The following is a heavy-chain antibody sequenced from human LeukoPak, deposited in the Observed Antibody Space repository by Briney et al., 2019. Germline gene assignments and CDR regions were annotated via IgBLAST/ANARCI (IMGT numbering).Heavy chain of an antibody. CDR3: ARLDYSFGTN. D-gene: IGHD1-1*01. V-gene: IGHV4-39*01. CDR2: IYYSGST. J-gene: IGHJ4*02. CDR1: GDSISSSTYY. Sequence: SETLSLTCTVSGDSISSSTYYWGWIRQPPGKGLEWIGNIYYSGSTYYNPSLKSRVTISIDTSKNQFSLRLSSVTAADTAFYYCARLDYSFGTNWGQGALVTVSP.